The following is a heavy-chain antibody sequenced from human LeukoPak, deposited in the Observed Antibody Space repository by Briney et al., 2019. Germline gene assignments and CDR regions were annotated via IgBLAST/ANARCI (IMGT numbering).Heavy chain of an antibody. J-gene: IGHJ5*02. D-gene: IGHD3-9*01. CDR3: ACNRSLRYFDWLSQYNWFDP. CDR2: IYWNDDK. V-gene: IGHV2-5*01. Sequence: SGPTLVTPTQTLTLTCTFSGFSLSTSGVGVGWIRQPPGKALEWLALIYWNDDKRYSPSLKSRLTITKDTSKNQVVLTMTNMDPVDRDTTSVACNRSLRYFDWLSQYNWFDPWGQGTLVTVSS. CDR1: GFSLSTSGVG.